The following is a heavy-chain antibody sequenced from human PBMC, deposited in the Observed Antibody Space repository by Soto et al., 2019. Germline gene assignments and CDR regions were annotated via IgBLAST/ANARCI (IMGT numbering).Heavy chain of an antibody. V-gene: IGHV4-59*01. Sequence: SETLSLTCIVSGVSISSNYWSWIRQPPGQGLEWIGYIHYSGSTNFNPSLKNRVVMSVDTSKNQFSLRLSSVTAADTAVYYCARSYPNTIFGVVPSRGLDVWGQGATATVYS. CDR1: GVSISSNY. CDR2: IHYSGST. CDR3: ARSYPNTIFGVVPSRGLDV. J-gene: IGHJ6*02. D-gene: IGHD3-3*01.